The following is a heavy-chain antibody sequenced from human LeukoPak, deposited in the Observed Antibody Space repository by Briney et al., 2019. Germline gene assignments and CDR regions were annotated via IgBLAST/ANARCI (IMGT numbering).Heavy chain of an antibody. D-gene: IGHD4-17*01. CDR3: ARDYGDYYGMDV. V-gene: IGHV3-21*01. CDR1: GFTFSSYS. J-gene: IGHJ6*02. Sequence: GGSLRLSCAASGFTFSSYSMNWVRQAPGKGLEWVSSISSSSSYIYYADSVKGRFTISRDNAKNSLYLRMNSLRAEDTAVYYCARDYGDYYGMDVWGQGTTVTVSS. CDR2: ISSSSSYI.